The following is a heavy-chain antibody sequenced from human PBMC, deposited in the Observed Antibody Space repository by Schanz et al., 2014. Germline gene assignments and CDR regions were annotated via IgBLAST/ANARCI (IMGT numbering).Heavy chain of an antibody. CDR3: ARGASRDYFAMDV. CDR2: IYSGVST. CDR1: GFIVSSTY. Sequence: EVQLVESGGDLVQPGGSQRLSCAASGFIVSSTYMTWVRQAPGKGLEWVSIIYSGVSTYYADSVKGRFTISRDNSKNTVYLQMNNLRAEDTAVYYCARGASRDYFAMDVWGQGTTVTVSS. V-gene: IGHV3-66*01. J-gene: IGHJ6*02.